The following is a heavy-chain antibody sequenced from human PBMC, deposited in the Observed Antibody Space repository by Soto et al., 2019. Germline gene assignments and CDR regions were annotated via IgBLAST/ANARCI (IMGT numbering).Heavy chain of an antibody. Sequence: ASVKVSCKASGFTFSNYGLNWVRQVPGQGREWLGWVSANNGHTNYAQNLQGRVSMTTDTSTSTAYMELRGLRFADTAVYYCARDIESGTAKHFFYYYAMGVWGQGTTVTV. D-gene: IGHD1-1*01. CDR3: ARDIESGTAKHFFYYYAMGV. CDR2: VSANNGHT. J-gene: IGHJ6*02. V-gene: IGHV1-18*01. CDR1: GFTFSNYG.